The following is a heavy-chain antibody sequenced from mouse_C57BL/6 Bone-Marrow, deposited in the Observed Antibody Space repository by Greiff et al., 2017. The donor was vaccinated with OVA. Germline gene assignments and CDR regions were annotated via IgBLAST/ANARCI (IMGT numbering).Heavy chain of an antibody. CDR2: INPRSGNT. Sequence: VQLQQSGAELARPGASVKLSCKASGYTLTSYGISWVKQRPGQGLEWVGEINPRSGNTYYNEKFKGKATLTADKSSSTAYMELRSLTSEDSAVYFCALTQYVDVWGTGTTVTVSS. CDR3: ALTQYVDV. D-gene: IGHD4-1*01. V-gene: IGHV1-81*01. J-gene: IGHJ1*03. CDR1: GYTLTSYG.